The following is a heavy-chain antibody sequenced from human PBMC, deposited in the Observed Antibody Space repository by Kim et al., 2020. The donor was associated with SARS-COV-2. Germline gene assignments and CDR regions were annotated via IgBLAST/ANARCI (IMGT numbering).Heavy chain of an antibody. Sequence: TNYEDSVKDRFTVSRDNSKDTLYLQMDSLRVDDTAVYYCTRDVDWVFFDYWGPGTLVTVSS. CDR3: TRDVDWVFFDY. D-gene: IGHD3-9*01. V-gene: IGHV3-74*01. J-gene: IGHJ4*02. CDR2: T.